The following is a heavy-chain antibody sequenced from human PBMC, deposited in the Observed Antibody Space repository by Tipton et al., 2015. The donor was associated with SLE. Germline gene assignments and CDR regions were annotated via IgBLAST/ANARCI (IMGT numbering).Heavy chain of an antibody. V-gene: IGHV4-38-2*02. Sequence: TLSLTCNVSGYSITSGYYWGWLRQPPGKGLEWIGNIYHTGHTYYNPSLKSRVTVSLDTSKNRFSLKLKSVTAADTAVYYCAASRNNAGDFWTWVGSVDVWGKGTTVTVSS. CDR3: AASRNNAGDFWTWVGSVDV. CDR1: GYSITSGYY. D-gene: IGHD3-3*01. CDR2: IYHTGHT. J-gene: IGHJ6*04.